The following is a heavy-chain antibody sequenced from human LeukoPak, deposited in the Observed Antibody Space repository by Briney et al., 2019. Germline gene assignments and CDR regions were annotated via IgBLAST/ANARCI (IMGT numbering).Heavy chain of an antibody. CDR1: GLILRGHA. J-gene: IGHJ4*02. V-gene: IGHV3-23*01. D-gene: IGHD6-19*01. CDR3: AKGYSSGWTQFDY. CDR2: IGDSGEIE. Sequence: PGGSLRLSCEASGLILRGHAMSWVRQAPRKGLEWVSGIGDSGEIERYADSVKGRFTISRDNFRNTVYLEMRSLRPEDTAVYYCAKGYSSGWTQFDYWGQGTQVTVSS.